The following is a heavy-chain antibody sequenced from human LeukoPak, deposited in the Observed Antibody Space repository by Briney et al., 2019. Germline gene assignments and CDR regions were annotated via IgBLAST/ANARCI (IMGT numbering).Heavy chain of an antibody. Sequence: ASVKVSCKASGYTFTSYDINWVRQATGQGLEWMGWMNPNSGNTGYAQNFQGRVTMTRNTSISTAYMELSSLRSEDTAVYYCARVPAAIGYYYYGMDVWGQGTTVTVSS. CDR3: ARVPAAIGYYYYGMDV. CDR1: GYTFTSYD. CDR2: MNPNSGNT. D-gene: IGHD2-2*01. J-gene: IGHJ6*02. V-gene: IGHV1-8*01.